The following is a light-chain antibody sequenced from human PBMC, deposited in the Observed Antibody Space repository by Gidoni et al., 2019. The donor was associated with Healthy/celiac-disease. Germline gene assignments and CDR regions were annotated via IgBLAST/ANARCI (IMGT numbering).Light chain of an antibody. CDR2: AAS. CDR1: QGISSY. CDR3: QQLNSYPLT. Sequence: DIPLTQSPSFLSASVGDRVTITCWASQGISSYLACYQQKPGKATKLLIYAASTLQSGVPSRFSGSGSGTEFTLTISSLQPEDFATYYCQQLNSYPLTFGGGTKVEIK. V-gene: IGKV1-9*01. J-gene: IGKJ4*01.